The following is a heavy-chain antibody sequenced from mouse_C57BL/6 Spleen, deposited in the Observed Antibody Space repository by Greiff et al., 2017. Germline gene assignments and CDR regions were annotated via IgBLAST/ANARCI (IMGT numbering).Heavy chain of an antibody. Sequence: VQLQQSGAELVKPGASVKISYKASGYAFSSYWMNWVKQRPGKGLEWIGQIYPGDGDTNYNGKFKGKATLTADKSSSTAYMQLSSLTSEDSAVYFCARNYGNFGAMDYWGQGTSVTVSS. CDR1: GYAFSSYW. CDR2: IYPGDGDT. V-gene: IGHV1-80*01. CDR3: ARNYGNFGAMDY. D-gene: IGHD2-1*01. J-gene: IGHJ4*01.